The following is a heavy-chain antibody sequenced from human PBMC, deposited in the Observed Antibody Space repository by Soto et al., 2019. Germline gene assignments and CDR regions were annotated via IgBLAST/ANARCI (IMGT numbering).Heavy chain of an antibody. V-gene: IGHV3-74*01. CDR1: GFTFSSYW. J-gene: IGHJ4*02. CDR2: INPDGTTT. CDR3: ARVPTGKYGVWNY. Sequence: VQLVESGGGLVQPGGSLRLSCAASGFTFSSYWMHWVRQVPGKGLVWVSRINPDGTTTTYADSVKGRFTISRDNAENTLYLQMNSLRGDDTAVYYCARVPTGKYGVWNYWGQGTLVTVSS. D-gene: IGHD2-8*01.